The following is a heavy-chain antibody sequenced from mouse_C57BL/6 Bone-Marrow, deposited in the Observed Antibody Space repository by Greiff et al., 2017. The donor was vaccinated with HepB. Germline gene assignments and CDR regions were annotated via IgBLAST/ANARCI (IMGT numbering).Heavy chain of an antibody. CDR1: GYTFTSYW. D-gene: IGHD2-3*01. CDR3: ASLVTAGGLAY. J-gene: IGHJ3*01. V-gene: IGHV1-69*01. Sequence: QVQLQQPGAELVMPGASVKLSCKASGYTFTSYWMHWVKQRPGQGLEWIGEIDPSDSYTNYNQKFKGKSTLTVDKSSSTAYMQLSSLTSEDSAVYYFASLVTAGGLAYWGQGTLVTVSA. CDR2: IDPSDSYT.